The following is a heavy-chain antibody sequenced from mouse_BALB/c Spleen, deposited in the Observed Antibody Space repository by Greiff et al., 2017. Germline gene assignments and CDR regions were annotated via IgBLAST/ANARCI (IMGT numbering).Heavy chain of an antibody. CDR2: ISYDGSN. CDR3: ARDLYYGYEGKFAY. V-gene: IGHV3-6*02. Sequence: EVKLQESGPGLVKPSQSLSLTCSVTGYSITSGYYWTWIRQFPGNKLEWMGYISYDGSNNYNPSLKNRISITRDTSKNQFFLKLNSVTTEDTATYYCARDLYYGYEGKFAYWGQGTLVTVSA. CDR1: GYSITSGYY. J-gene: IGHJ3*01. D-gene: IGHD1-2*01.